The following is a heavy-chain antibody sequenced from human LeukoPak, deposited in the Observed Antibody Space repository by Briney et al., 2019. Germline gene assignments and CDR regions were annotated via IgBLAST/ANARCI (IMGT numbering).Heavy chain of an antibody. CDR2: IKPDGSEK. D-gene: IGHD3-3*01. CDR3: ARGDFWSGDYTDAFDV. Sequence: GGSLRLSCAASGFTFSNYWMSWVRQAPGKGLEWVANIKPDGSEKYCVDSVKGRFSISRDNVRNVLYLQMDNLRAGDTALYYCARGDFWSGDYTDAFDVWGQGTMVTVSA. J-gene: IGHJ3*01. V-gene: IGHV3-7*04. CDR1: GFTFSNYW.